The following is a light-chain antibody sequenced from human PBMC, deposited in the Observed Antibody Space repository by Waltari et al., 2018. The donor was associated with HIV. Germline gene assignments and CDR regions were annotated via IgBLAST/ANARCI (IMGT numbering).Light chain of an antibody. V-gene: IGKV1-39*01. CDR1: QIISTS. J-gene: IGKJ1*01. Sequence: DIQMTQSPSSLSASVGDRVIITCRASQIISTSLHWYQHKPGRAPKLLIYAASSLQSGVPSRFSGSGSGTDFTLTITSLHPEDFATYCCQQSYGAPTFGQGTKVEIK. CDR2: AAS. CDR3: QQSYGAPT.